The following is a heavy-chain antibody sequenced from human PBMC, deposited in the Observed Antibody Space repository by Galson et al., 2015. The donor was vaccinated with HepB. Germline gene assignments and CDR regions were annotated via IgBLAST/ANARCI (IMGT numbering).Heavy chain of an antibody. CDR1: GYTFTSYG. J-gene: IGHJ6*02. CDR3: ARVDGETYYDFWSGYPHYGMDV. Sequence: SVKVSCKASGYTFTSYGISWVRQAPGQGLEWMGWISAYNGNTNYAQKLQGRVTMTTDTSTSTAYMELRSLRSDDTAVYYCARVDGETYYDFWSGYPHYGMDVWGQGTTVTVSS. V-gene: IGHV1-18*04. CDR2: ISAYNGNT. D-gene: IGHD3-3*01.